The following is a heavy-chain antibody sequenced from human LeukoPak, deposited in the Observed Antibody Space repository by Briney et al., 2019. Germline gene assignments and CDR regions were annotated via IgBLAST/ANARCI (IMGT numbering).Heavy chain of an antibody. Sequence: ASVKVSCKASGYTFTSYYMHWVRQAPGQGLEWKGIINPSGGSTSYAQKFQGRVTMTRDTSTSTVYMELSSLRSEDTAVYYCARDMRLYGGAKGVLGYWGQGTLVTVSS. CDR1: GYTFTSYY. CDR2: INPSGGST. J-gene: IGHJ4*02. V-gene: IGHV1-46*01. D-gene: IGHD4-23*01. CDR3: ARDMRLYGGAKGVLGY.